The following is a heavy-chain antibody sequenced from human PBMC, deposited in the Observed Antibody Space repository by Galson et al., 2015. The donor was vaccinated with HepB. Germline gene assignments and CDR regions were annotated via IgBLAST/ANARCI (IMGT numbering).Heavy chain of an antibody. J-gene: IGHJ4*02. D-gene: IGHD3-22*01. V-gene: IGHV4-59*08. CDR1: GGSLSSYY. CDR3: ARLDEFYYDSRDYVYYLDY. CDR2: IYYSGSI. Sequence: TCTVSGGSLSSYYWSWIRQPPGKGLEWIGYIYYSGSINYNPSLRSRVTMSVDRSKNQFSLRLTSVTAADTAVYYCARLDEFYYDSRDYVYYLDYWGQGTLVTVSS.